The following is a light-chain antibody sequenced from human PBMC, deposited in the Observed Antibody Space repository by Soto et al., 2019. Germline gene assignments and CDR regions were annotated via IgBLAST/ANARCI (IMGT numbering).Light chain of an antibody. Sequence: EIVLTQSPGTLSLSPGERATLSCRASQSVSSSYLAWYQQKPGQAPRLLIYGASSRATGIPDRFSGSGSGTDFTLTISRLEPEDFAVYDCQQYGSSPPFTFGPGTKVDIK. V-gene: IGKV3-20*01. CDR1: QSVSSSY. CDR3: QQYGSSPPFT. CDR2: GAS. J-gene: IGKJ3*01.